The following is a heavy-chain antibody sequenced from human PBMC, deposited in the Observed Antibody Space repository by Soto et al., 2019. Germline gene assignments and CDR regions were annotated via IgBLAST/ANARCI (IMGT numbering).Heavy chain of an antibody. CDR1: GFTFSSYA. J-gene: IGHJ4*02. V-gene: IGHV3-23*01. Sequence: EVQLLESGGGLVQPGGSLRLSCAASGFTFSSYAMSWVRQAPGKGLEWVSAISGSGGSTYYADSVKGRFTISRDNSKNTLYLQMNSLRAEDTAVYYCAKSPQWELWGGYSFDYWGQGTLVTVSS. CDR2: ISGSGGST. CDR3: AKSPQWELWGGYSFDY. D-gene: IGHD1-26*01.